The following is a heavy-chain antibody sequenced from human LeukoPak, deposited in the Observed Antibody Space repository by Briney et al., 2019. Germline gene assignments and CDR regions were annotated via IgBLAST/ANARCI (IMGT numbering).Heavy chain of an antibody. CDR3: AREPLGCGGDCHFDY. J-gene: IGHJ4*02. Sequence: ASVKVPCKASGGTFSSYAFSWMRQAPGQGLEWMGRIIPIYDPVDYAQRFQGRVTITTDESTNTVYMELSSLRYEDTAVYYCAREPLGCGGDCHFDYWGQGTLVTVSS. D-gene: IGHD2-21*01. CDR2: IIPIYDPV. V-gene: IGHV1-69*05. CDR1: GGTFSSYA.